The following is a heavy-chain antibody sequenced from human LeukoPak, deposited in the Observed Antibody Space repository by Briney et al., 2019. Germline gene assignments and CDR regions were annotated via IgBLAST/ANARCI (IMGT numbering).Heavy chain of an antibody. D-gene: IGHD3-10*01. J-gene: IGHJ4*02. CDR3: ARGSRGSGSYYVY. Sequence: ASVKVSCKASGYTFTSYYMHWVRQAPGQGLEWMGWINPNSGGTNYAQKFQGRVTMTRDTSISTAYMELSRLRSDDTAVYYCARGSRGSGSYYVYWGQGTLVTVSS. CDR2: INPNSGGT. CDR1: GYTFTSYY. V-gene: IGHV1-2*02.